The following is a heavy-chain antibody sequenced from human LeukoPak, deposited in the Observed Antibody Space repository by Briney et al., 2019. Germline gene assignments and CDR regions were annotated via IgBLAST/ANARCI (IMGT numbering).Heavy chain of an antibody. CDR1: GYTFTGYF. D-gene: IGHD3-22*01. CDR2: INPNSGGT. V-gene: IGHV1-2*02. CDR3: TRGERLTLNHYDSSGYDYLEDY. J-gene: IGHJ4*02. Sequence: ASVKVSCKASGYTFTGYFMHRVRQAPGQGLEWMGWINPNSGGTNSAQKFQGRVSMTRDTSISTVYMELSSLRSDDTAVYYCTRGERLTLNHYDSSGYDYLEDYWGQGTLVTVSS.